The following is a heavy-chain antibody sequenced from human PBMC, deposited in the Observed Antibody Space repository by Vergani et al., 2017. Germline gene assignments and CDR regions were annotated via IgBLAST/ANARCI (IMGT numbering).Heavy chain of an antibody. Sequence: QVQLQESGPGLLKTSETLSLTCNVSGVSITRGNYWGWVRQSPGTGLEWIASVFHLGTGYYKPSLRSRVRISIDAYNVLSLRLQSVTAADTAVYFCVRDLYSRGPFDVWGQGSLVTVSS. D-gene: IGHD3-22*01. CDR1: GVSITRGNY. CDR2: VFHLGTG. CDR3: VRDLYSRGPFDV. J-gene: IGHJ4*01. V-gene: IGHV4-38-2*02.